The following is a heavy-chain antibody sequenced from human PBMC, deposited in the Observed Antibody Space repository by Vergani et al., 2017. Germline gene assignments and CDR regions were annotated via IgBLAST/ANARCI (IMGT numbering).Heavy chain of an antibody. V-gene: IGHV4-59*01. D-gene: IGHD3-9*01. J-gene: IGHJ4*02. CDR2: IYYSGST. Sequence: QVQLQESGPGLVKPSETLSLTCTVSGGSISSYYWSWIRQPPGKGLEWIGYIYYSGSTNYNPSLKSRVTISVDTSKNQFSLKLSSVTAADTAVYYCAGKTSAYDILTGYDHTHTFDYWGQGTLVTVSS. CDR3: AGKTSAYDILTGYDHTHTFDY. CDR1: GGSISSYY.